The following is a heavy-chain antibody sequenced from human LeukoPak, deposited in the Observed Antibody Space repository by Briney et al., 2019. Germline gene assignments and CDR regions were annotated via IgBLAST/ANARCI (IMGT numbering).Heavy chain of an antibody. J-gene: IGHJ5*02. D-gene: IGHD2-8*01. CDR1: GCTFSSYT. CDR3: ASDSPFMLQPNWFDP. Sequence: SVKVSCKASGCTFSSYTISWVRQAPGQGLEWMGRSIPILGIANYAQKFQGRVTITADKSTRTAYMELSSLRSEDTAVYSCASDSPFMLQPNWFDPWGQGTLVSVSS. V-gene: IGHV1-69*02. CDR2: SIPILGIA.